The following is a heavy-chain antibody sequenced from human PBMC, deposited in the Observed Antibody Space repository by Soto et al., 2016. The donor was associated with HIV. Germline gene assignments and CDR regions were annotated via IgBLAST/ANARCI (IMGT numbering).Heavy chain of an antibody. CDR3: ASGGDSGDYGDYVWDY. J-gene: IGHJ4*02. CDR2: IYSGGST. V-gene: IGHV3-66*01. Sequence: EVQLVESGGGLVQPGGSLRLSCAASGFTVSSNYMSWVRQAPGKGLEWVSVIYSGGSTYYADSVKGRFTISRDNSKNTLYLQMNSLRAEDTAVYYCASGGDSGDYGDYVWDYWGQGTLVTVSS. CDR1: GFTVSSNY. D-gene: IGHD4-17*01.